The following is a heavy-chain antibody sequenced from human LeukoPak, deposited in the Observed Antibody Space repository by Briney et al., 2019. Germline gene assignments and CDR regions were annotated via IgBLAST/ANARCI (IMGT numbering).Heavy chain of an antibody. D-gene: IGHD2-8*01. CDR1: GYTFTNYG. CDR3: TRTDLDCKNGVCYDY. V-gene: IGHV1-18*01. J-gene: IGHJ4*02. Sequence: ASVKVSCKTSGYTFTNYGISWVRQAPGQGLEWMGWISPYNGNTIYAQKLQGRVTVTTDTSTSTAYMELRSLRSDDTAVYYCTRTDLDCKNGVCYDYWGQGTLVTVSS. CDR2: ISPYNGNT.